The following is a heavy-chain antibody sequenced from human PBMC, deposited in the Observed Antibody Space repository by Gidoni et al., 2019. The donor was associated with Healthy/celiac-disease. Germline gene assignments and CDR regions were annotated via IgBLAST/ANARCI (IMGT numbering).Heavy chain of an antibody. J-gene: IGHJ3*02. CDR1: GFTFSSYW. D-gene: IGHD3-22*01. Sequence: EVQLVESGGGLVQPGGSLRLSCAASGFTFSSYWMSWVRQAPGKGLEWVANIKQDGSEKYYVDSVKGRFTISRDNAKNSLYLQMNSLRAEDTAVYYCARDFVAYYYDSSGYGDAFDIWGQGTMVTVSS. V-gene: IGHV3-7*01. CDR2: IKQDGSEK. CDR3: ARDFVAYYYDSSGYGDAFDI.